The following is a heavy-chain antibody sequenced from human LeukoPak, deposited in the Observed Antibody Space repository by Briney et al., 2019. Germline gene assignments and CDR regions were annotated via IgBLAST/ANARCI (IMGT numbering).Heavy chain of an antibody. CDR2: MYTSGST. J-gene: IGHJ3*02. Sequence: SETLSLTCTVSGGSISSYYWSWIRQPAGKGLEWIGRMYTSGSTNYNPSLKSRVTMSVDTSKNQFSLKLSSVTAADTAVYYCARDISTVVVPRGAFDIWGQGTMVTASS. D-gene: IGHD2-21*01. V-gene: IGHV4-4*07. CDR1: GGSISSYY. CDR3: ARDISTVVVPRGAFDI.